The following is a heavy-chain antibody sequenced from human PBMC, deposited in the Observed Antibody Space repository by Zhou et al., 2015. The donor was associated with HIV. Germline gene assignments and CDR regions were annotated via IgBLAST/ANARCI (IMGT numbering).Heavy chain of an antibody. Sequence: QVQLVQSGAEVKKPGASVKVSCKASGYTFTGFSGYYMHWVRQAPGQGLEWMGWINPNSGGTNYAQKFQGRVTMTRDTSISTAYMELSRLRSDDTAVYYCARVPYSSGWYDYWGQGTLVTVSS. CDR2: INPNSGGT. CDR1: GYTFTGFSGYY. J-gene: IGHJ4*02. CDR3: ARVPYSSGWYDY. D-gene: IGHD6-19*01. V-gene: IGHV1-2*02.